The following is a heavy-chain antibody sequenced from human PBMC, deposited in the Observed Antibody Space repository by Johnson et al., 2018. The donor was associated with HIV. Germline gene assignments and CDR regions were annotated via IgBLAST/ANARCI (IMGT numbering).Heavy chain of an antibody. Sequence: QVQLVESGGGVVQPGRSLRLSCAASGFMFSSYAMHWVRQAPGKWLEWEAIISYDGSNKYFAYSVKGLFTISRDNSKNTLYLQINRLRAEDTAVYYCARALWPYYYDSSGYNDDAFDIWGQGTMVSVSS. J-gene: IGHJ3*02. V-gene: IGHV3-30-3*01. CDR2: ISYDGSNK. CDR3: ARALWPYYYDSSGYNDDAFDI. CDR1: GFMFSSYA. D-gene: IGHD3-22*01.